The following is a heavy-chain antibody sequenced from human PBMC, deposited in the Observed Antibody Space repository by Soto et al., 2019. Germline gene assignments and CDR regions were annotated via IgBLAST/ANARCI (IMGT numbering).Heavy chain of an antibody. CDR1: GFPFTNCW. CDR2: VDNEGIYT. V-gene: IGHV3-74*01. CDR3: ASVFEY. J-gene: IGHJ4*02. Sequence: GGSLRLSCAASGFPFTNCWMHWVRQPPDRGLVWGARVDNEGIYTSSAAPVKGRFTLSRANAKNTLYLQMNDMRAEDTAVYYCASVFEYWGQGSLVTVSS.